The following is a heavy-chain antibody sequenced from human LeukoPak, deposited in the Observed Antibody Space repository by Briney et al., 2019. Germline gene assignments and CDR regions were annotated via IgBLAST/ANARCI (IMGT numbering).Heavy chain of an antibody. J-gene: IGHJ3*02. CDR2: IKQDGSEK. CDR1: GFSFSSNW. CDR3: AREKGIMVREMALDI. Sequence: GGSLRLSCGASGFSFSSNWMSWVRQAPGRGLEWVANIKQDGSEKHYVDSVKGRFTISRDNGKNSLYLQMNSLRAEDTAVYYCAREKGIMVREMALDIWGQGTMVTVSS. V-gene: IGHV3-7*03. D-gene: IGHD3-10*01.